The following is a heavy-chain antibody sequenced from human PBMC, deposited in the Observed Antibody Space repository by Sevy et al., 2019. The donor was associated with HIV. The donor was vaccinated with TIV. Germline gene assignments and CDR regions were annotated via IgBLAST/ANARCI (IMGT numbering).Heavy chain of an antibody. Sequence: GESLKISCAASGFTFTTYAMNWVRQAPGKGLEWVSTISGSAGSTYYADSVKGRFTTSRDNSKNTLYLQMNSLRAEDTAVYYCAKTSDSPREYFQHWGQGTLVTVSS. V-gene: IGHV3-23*01. CDR3: AKTSDSPREYFQH. CDR2: ISGSAGST. CDR1: GFTFTTYA. D-gene: IGHD3-10*01. J-gene: IGHJ1*01.